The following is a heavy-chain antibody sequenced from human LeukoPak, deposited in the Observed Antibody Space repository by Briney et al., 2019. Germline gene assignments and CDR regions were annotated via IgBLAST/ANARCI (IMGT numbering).Heavy chain of an antibody. CDR1: GGSISGYY. V-gene: IGHV4-4*07. CDR2: IYSSGNT. CDR3: ARGPRSSDWYSIDY. Sequence: SETLSLTCIVSGGSISGYYWGWIRQPAGKGLEWIGRIYSSGNTNYNPSLKSRVTMSVDTSKNQFSLNLSSVTAADPAVYYCARGPRSSDWYSIDYWGQGTLVTVSS. J-gene: IGHJ4*02. D-gene: IGHD6-19*01.